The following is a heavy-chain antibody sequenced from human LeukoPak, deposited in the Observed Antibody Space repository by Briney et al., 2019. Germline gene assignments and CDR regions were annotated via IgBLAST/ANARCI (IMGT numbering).Heavy chain of an antibody. CDR1: GFTFSSYA. CDR3: AHPTEYSSSWYGNWFDP. Sequence: PGGSLRLSCAASGFTFSSYAMSWVRQAPGKGLEWVSAISGSGGSTYYADSLKGRFTISRDNSKNTLYLQMSSLRAEDTAVYYCAHPTEYSSSWYGNWFDPWGQGTLVTVSS. V-gene: IGHV3-23*01. CDR2: ISGSGGST. J-gene: IGHJ5*02. D-gene: IGHD6-13*01.